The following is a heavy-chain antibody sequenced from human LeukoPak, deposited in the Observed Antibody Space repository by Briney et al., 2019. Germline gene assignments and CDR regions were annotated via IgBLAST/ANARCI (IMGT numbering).Heavy chain of an antibody. V-gene: IGHV4-30-4*08. CDR1: GGSISSGAY. J-gene: IGHJ3*02. CDR2: IYYSGST. CDR3: ARDYYYDSSGYRNDAFDI. D-gene: IGHD3-22*01. Sequence: SETLSLTCAVSGGSISSGAYWGWVRQPPGKGLEWIGYIYYSGSTYYNPSLKSRVTISVDTSKNQFSLKLSSVTAADTAVYYCARDYYYDSSGYRNDAFDIWGQGTMVTVSS.